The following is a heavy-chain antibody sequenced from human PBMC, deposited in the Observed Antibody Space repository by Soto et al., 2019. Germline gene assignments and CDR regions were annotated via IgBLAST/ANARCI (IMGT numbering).Heavy chain of an antibody. CDR2: IIPIFGTA. CDR3: ARGDSSSSDFDY. D-gene: IGHD6-6*01. J-gene: IGHJ4*02. V-gene: IGHV1-69*13. Sequence: SVKVSCKASGGTFSSYAISWVRQAPGQGLEWMGGIIPIFGTANYAQKFQGRVTITADESTSTAYMELSSLRSEDTAVYYCARGDSSSSDFDYWGQGTLVTVSS. CDR1: GGTFSSYA.